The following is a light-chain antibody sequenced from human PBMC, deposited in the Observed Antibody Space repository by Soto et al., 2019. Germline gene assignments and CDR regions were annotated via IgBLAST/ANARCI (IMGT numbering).Light chain of an antibody. Sequence: IVATLYPWPLAFSPGESTTLFGRASQSVISTYLAWYQQKPGQAPRLLIYGASSRATGIPDRFSGSGSGTDFTLTISRLEPEDFAVYYCQQDGIPPLRFGQGTRLEI. CDR1: QSVISTY. V-gene: IGKV3-20*01. CDR3: QQDGIPPLR. CDR2: GAS. J-gene: IGKJ5*01.